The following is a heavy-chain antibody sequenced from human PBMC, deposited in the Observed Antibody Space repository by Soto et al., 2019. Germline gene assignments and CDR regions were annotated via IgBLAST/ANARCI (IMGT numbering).Heavy chain of an antibody. V-gene: IGHV3-53*01. CDR2: IYNGEST. J-gene: IGHJ4*02. D-gene: IGHD3-16*01. Sequence: EVQLEESGGGLIQPGGSLRLSCAASGVTVNSDYMNWIRQTPGKGLEWVAFIYNGESTHYADSVKGRFTISSDRSKNTLYLQMNSLRIEDTAVYYCARDGRGLGKLSLFDYWGQGTLVTVSS. CDR3: ARDGRGLGKLSLFDY. CDR1: GVTVNSDY.